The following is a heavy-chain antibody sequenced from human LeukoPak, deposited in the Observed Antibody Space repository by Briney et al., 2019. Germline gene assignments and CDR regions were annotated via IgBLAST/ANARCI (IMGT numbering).Heavy chain of an antibody. CDR2: IKQDGSQR. CDR1: GFTFSDYW. CDR3: AKMAATFGNWFDP. V-gene: IGHV3-7*03. Sequence: PGGSLRLSCTASGFTFSDYWMTWVRQAPGKGPEWVANIKQDGSQRYYVDSVRGRFTISRDNAKNSLFLQMNGLRAEDTAVYYCAKMAATFGNWFDPWGQGTLVTVSS. J-gene: IGHJ5*02. D-gene: IGHD5-12*01.